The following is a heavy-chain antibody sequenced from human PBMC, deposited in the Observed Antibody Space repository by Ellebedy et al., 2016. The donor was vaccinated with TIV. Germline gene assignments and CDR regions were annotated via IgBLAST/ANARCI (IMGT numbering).Heavy chain of an antibody. V-gene: IGHV1-46*01. CDR3: ARDSSGTTFDF. CDR1: GYPFTNYY. CDR2: IHPGAGST. Sequence: AASVKVSCKASGYPFTNYYMYWVRQAPGHGLEWMGVIHPGAGSTNYAQNFQGRVTMTRDTSSTTVYMGLSSLRSEDTAVYYCARDSSGTTFDFWGQGTLVTVSS. J-gene: IGHJ4*02. D-gene: IGHD1-26*01.